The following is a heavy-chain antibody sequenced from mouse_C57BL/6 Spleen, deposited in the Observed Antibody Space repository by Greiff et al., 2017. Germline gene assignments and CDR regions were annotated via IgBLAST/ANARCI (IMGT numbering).Heavy chain of an antibody. J-gene: IGHJ3*01. V-gene: IGHV5-17*01. CDR2: ISSGSSTI. CDR1: GFTFSDYG. D-gene: IGHD4-1*01. CDR3: ARPNCAY. Sequence: EVQLVESGGGLVKPGGSLKLSCAASGFTFSDYGMHWVRQAPEKGLEWVAYISSGSSTIYYAATVKGRFTISREHAKNTLFLQMTRLRSEDTAMYDCARPNCAYWGQGTLVTVSA.